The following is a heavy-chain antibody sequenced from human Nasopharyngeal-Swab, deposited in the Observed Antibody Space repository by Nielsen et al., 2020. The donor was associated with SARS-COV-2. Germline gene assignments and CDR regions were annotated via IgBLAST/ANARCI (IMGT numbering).Heavy chain of an antibody. CDR2: IVVGSGNT. CDR1: GFTFTSPA. Sequence: SVKVSCKASGFTFTSPAMQWVRQARGQRLEWIGWIVVGSGNTNYAQKFQERVTITRDMSTSTAYMELSSLRSEDTAVYYCAAGHVWSFDYWGQGTLVTVSS. CDR3: AAGHVWSFDY. V-gene: IGHV1-58*02. D-gene: IGHD3-10*01. J-gene: IGHJ4*02.